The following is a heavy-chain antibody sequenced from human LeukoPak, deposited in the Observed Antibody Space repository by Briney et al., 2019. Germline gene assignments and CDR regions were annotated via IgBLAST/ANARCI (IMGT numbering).Heavy chain of an antibody. CDR3: ARDLPLLPQISYAFDI. CDR2: ISGSGGST. CDR1: GFTFSSYA. V-gene: IGHV3-23*01. Sequence: HPGGSLRLSCAASGFTFSSYAMSWVRQAPGKGLEWVSAISGSGGSTYYADSVKGRFTISRDNAKNSLYLQMNSLRAEDTAVYYCARDLPLLPQISYAFDIWGQGTMVTVSS. D-gene: IGHD6-6*01. J-gene: IGHJ3*02.